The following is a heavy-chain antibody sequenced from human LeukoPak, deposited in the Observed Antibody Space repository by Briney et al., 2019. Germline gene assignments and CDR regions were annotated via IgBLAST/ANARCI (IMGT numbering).Heavy chain of an antibody. Sequence: PGGSLRLSCAASGFTFSSYEMNWVRQAPEKGLEWVSYISSSGSTIYYADSVKGRFTISRDDAKNSLYLQMNSLRAEDTAVYYCAREVGPIPIWGQGTLVTVSS. V-gene: IGHV3-48*03. J-gene: IGHJ4*02. CDR1: GFTFSSYE. D-gene: IGHD2-2*02. CDR2: ISSSGSTI. CDR3: AREVGPIPI.